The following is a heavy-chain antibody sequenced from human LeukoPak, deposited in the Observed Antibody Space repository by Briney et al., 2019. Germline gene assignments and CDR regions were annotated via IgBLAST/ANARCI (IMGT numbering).Heavy chain of an antibody. CDR3: AREHDSSGYYDRFQH. J-gene: IGHJ1*01. D-gene: IGHD3-22*01. CDR1: GYTFTGYY. Sequence: GALVKVSCKASGYTFTGYYMHWVRQAPGQGLEWMGWINPNSGGTNYAQKFQGRVTMTRDTSISTAYMELSRLRSDDTAVYYCAREHDSSGYYDRFQHWGQGTLVTVSS. V-gene: IGHV1-2*02. CDR2: INPNSGGT.